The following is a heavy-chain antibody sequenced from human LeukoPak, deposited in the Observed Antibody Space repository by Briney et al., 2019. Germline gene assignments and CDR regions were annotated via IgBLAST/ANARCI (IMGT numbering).Heavy chain of an antibody. D-gene: IGHD1-26*01. J-gene: IGHJ6*02. CDR2: ITSSSSYI. CDR3: ARTKSGSYSDYGMDV. CDR1: GFTFSSSS. Sequence: GGSPRLSCAASGFTFSSSSMTWVRQAPGKGLEWVSSITSSSSYIYYADSVKGRFTIPRDNAKNSLYLQMNSLRAEDTAVYYCARTKSGSYSDYGMDVWGQGTTVTVSS. V-gene: IGHV3-21*01.